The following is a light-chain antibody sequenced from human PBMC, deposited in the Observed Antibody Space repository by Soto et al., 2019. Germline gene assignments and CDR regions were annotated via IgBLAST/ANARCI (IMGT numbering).Light chain of an antibody. CDR1: QSVSSSY. CDR2: GVS. CDR3: QQYGSSPPYT. J-gene: IGKJ2*01. V-gene: IGKV3-20*01. Sequence: EIVLTQSPGTLSLSPGKRATLSCRASQSVSSSYLAWYQQKPGQAPRLLIYGVSSRATGIPDRFSGSGSGTDFTLTISRLEPEDFAVYYCQQYGSSPPYTFGQRTKLEIK.